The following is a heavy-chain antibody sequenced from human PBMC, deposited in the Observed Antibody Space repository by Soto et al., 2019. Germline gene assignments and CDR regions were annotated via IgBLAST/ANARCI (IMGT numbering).Heavy chain of an antibody. J-gene: IGHJ4*02. CDR1: GFTFSSYG. Sequence: GGSLRLSCAASGFTFSSYGMHWVRQAPGKGLEWVAVISYDGSNKYYVDSVKGRFTISRDNSKNTLYLQMNSLRAEDTAVYYCATGGAVAGTAFDYWGQGTLVTVSS. CDR3: ATGGAVAGTAFDY. D-gene: IGHD6-19*01. CDR2: ISYDGSNK. V-gene: IGHV3-30*03.